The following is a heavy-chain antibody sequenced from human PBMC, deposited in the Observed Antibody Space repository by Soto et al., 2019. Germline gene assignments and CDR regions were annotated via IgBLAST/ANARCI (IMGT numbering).Heavy chain of an antibody. J-gene: IGHJ4*02. V-gene: IGHV3-33*01. CDR1: GFTFSSYG. CDR2: IWYDGSNK. CDR3: AREASQPYYFDY. Sequence: PGGSLRLSCAASGFTFSSYGMHWVRQAPGKGLEWVAVIWYDGSNKYYADSVKGRFTISRDNSKNTLYLQMNSLRAEDTAVYYCAREASQPYYFDYWGQGTLVTVSS.